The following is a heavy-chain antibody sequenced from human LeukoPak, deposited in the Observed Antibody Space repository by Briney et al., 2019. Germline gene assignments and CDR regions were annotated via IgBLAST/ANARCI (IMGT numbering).Heavy chain of an antibody. CDR3: AKDSAPLSDDYVWGSTNWFDP. Sequence: GGSLRVSCAASGFTFSSYGMHGVRQAPGKGLEWVAVISYDGSNKYYADSVKGRFTISRDNSKNTLYLQMNSLRAEDTAVYYCAKDSAPLSDDYVWGSTNWFDPWGQGTLVTVSS. D-gene: IGHD3-16*01. CDR2: ISYDGSNK. CDR1: GFTFSSYG. J-gene: IGHJ5*02. V-gene: IGHV3-30*18.